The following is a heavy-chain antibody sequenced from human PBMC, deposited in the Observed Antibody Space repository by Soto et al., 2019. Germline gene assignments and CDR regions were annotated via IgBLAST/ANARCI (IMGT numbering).Heavy chain of an antibody. Sequence: EVQLVESGGGLVQPGGSLRLSCAASGFTFSSYWMSWVRQAPGKGLEWVANIKQDGSEKYYVDSVKGRFTISRDNAKNSLYLQKNSLRAEDTAVYYCARDDIVATETFDYWGQGTLVTVSS. CDR3: ARDDIVATETFDY. D-gene: IGHD5-12*01. V-gene: IGHV3-7*05. CDR2: IKQDGSEK. CDR1: GFTFSSYW. J-gene: IGHJ4*02.